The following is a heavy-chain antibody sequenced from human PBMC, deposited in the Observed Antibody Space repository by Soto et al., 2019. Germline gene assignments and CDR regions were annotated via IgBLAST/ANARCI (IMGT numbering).Heavy chain of an antibody. CDR2: ISYDGSNK. J-gene: IGHJ6*02. V-gene: IGHV3-30*18. CDR3: AKDRRSSITIFGVVIMEYYGMDV. Sequence: LRLSCAASGFTFSSYGMHWVRQAPGKGLEWVAVISYDGSNKYYADSVKGRFTISRDNSKNTLYLQMNSLRAEDTAVYYCAKDRRSSITIFGVVIMEYYGMDVWGQGTTVTVSS. CDR1: GFTFSSYG. D-gene: IGHD3-3*01.